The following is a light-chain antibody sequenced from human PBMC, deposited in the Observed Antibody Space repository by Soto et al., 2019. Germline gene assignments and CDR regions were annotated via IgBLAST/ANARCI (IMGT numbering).Light chain of an antibody. Sequence: QSVLTQPPSASGSPGQSVAISCTGATSDIGGYNYVSWYQQHPGKAPKLTIHEVNKRPSGVPDRFSGSKSGNTASLTVSGLQAEDEADYYCSSHGGNSPYVFGTGTKVTVL. CDR1: TSDIGGYNY. J-gene: IGLJ1*01. V-gene: IGLV2-8*01. CDR3: SSHGGNSPYV. CDR2: EVN.